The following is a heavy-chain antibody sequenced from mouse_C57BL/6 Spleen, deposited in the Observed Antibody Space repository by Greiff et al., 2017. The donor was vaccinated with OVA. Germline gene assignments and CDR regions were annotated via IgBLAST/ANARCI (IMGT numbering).Heavy chain of an antibody. J-gene: IGHJ3*01. CDR2: IYPYNGVS. CDR3: ARDRDYVAWFAY. V-gene: IGHV1-31*01. Sequence: SGYSFTGHYMHWVKQSHGNILDWIGYIYPYNGVSSYNQKFKGKATLTVDKSSSTAYMELRSLTSEDSAVYYCARDRDYVAWFAYWGQGTLVTVSA. CDR1: GYSFTGHY. D-gene: IGHD2-4*01.